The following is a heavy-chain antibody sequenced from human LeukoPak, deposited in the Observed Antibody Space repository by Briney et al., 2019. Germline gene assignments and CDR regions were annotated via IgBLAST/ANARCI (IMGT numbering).Heavy chain of an antibody. J-gene: IGHJ4*02. V-gene: IGHV1-8*01. Sequence: ASVKVSCKASGYTFTSYDISWVRQATGQGLEWMGWMNPNSGNTGYAQRFQGRVTMTRNTSISTAYMELSSLRSEDTAVYYCAREAHYYDSSGYGYWGQGTLVTVSS. CDR3: AREAHYYDSSGYGY. D-gene: IGHD3-22*01. CDR2: MNPNSGNT. CDR1: GYTFTSYD.